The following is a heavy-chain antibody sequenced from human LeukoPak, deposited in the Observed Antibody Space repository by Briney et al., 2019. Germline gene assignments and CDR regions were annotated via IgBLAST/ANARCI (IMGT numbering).Heavy chain of an antibody. CDR2: INSAGDT. CDR1: GFTFSRFD. Sequence: GGSLRLSCAASGFTFSRFDMHWVRQPTGKGLEWVSAINSAGDTLYSGSVKGRFAISREDGRNSLYLHMDSLRAGDTAVYYCAKEEEGSSSWFTELDYWGQGTLVTVSS. CDR3: AKEEEGSSSWFTELDY. D-gene: IGHD6-13*01. V-gene: IGHV3-13*01. J-gene: IGHJ4*02.